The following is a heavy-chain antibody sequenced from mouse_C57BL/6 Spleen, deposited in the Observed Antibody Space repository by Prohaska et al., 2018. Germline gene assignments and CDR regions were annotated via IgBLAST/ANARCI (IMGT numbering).Heavy chain of an antibody. J-gene: IGHJ3*01. D-gene: IGHD2-12*01. CDR2: ISYDGSN. CDR1: GYSITSGYY. Sequence: DVQLQESGPGLVKPSQSLSLTCSVTGYSITSGYYWNWIRQFPGNKLEWMGYISYDGSNNYNPSLTPPISITRETSNNQFFLKLKFVATEAIATYYCARGRYDPSFAYWGQGTLVTVYA. CDR3: ARGRYDPSFAY. V-gene: IGHV3-6*01.